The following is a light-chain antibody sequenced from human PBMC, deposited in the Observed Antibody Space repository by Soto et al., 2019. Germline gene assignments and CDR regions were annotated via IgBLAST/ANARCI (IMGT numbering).Light chain of an antibody. Sequence: QSALTQPASVSGSPGQSITISCTGTSNDVGGYNYVSWYQQHPGKAPKFMIYEVSNRPSGVSNRFSGSKSGNTASLTISGLQAEDEADYYCTSYTSSSTWVFGGGTKVTVL. CDR2: EVS. CDR3: TSYTSSSTWV. CDR1: SNDVGGYNY. J-gene: IGLJ3*02. V-gene: IGLV2-14*01.